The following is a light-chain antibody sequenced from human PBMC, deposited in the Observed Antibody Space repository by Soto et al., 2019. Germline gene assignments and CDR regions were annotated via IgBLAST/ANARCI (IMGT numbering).Light chain of an antibody. CDR2: DAS. J-gene: IGKJ1*01. V-gene: IGKV3-11*01. Sequence: EIVLTQSPSTLSLSPGDRVTLSCRASQSVTNWLAWYQQKPGQAPSLLIYDASNRASGIPGRFSGSGSGTDFSLTISSLEPEDFAAYYCQQRSNCPWTFGQGTKVEIK. CDR3: QQRSNCPWT. CDR1: QSVTNW.